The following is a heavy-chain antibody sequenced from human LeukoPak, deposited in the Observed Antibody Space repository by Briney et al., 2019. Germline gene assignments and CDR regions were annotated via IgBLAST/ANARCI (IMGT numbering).Heavy chain of an antibody. CDR1: GFTFSNCA. D-gene: IGHD3-10*01. V-gene: IGHV3-23*01. J-gene: IGHJ5*02. CDR2: ISGSGGST. CDR3: AKDRGANWFDP. Sequence: GGSLRLSCAASGFTFSNCAMTWVRQAPGKGLEWVSAISGSGGSTYYADSVKGRFTISRDNSKNTLYLQMNSLRAEDTAVYYCAKDRGANWFDPWGQGTLVTVSS.